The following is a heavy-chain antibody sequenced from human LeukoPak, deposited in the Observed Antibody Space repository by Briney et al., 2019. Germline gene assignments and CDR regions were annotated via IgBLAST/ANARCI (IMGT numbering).Heavy chain of an antibody. CDR1: GFTFDDYA. CDR3: AKDMSDILTGYYRRDYYYGMDV. Sequence: GGSLRLSCAASGFTFDDYAMHWVRQAPGKGLEWVSLISGDGGSTYYADSGKGRFTISRDNSKNSLYLQMNSLRTEDTALYYCAKDMSDILTGYYRRDYYYGMDVWGQGTTVTVSS. D-gene: IGHD3-9*01. V-gene: IGHV3-43*02. CDR2: ISGDGGST. J-gene: IGHJ6*02.